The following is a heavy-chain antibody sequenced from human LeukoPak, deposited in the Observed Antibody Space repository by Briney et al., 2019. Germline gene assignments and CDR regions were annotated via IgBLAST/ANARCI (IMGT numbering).Heavy chain of an antibody. J-gene: IGHJ6*03. CDR3: ARASNYYSYYMDV. D-gene: IGHD6-6*01. Sequence: GAAVQDSCQASRYTFTGHYMHWLRQAPGQELEWMGWIKRNSGGTNYAQKFQGRVTMTRDTSISTAYMELSRLRSDDTAVYYWARASNYYSYYMDVWGKGTTVTVSS. V-gene: IGHV1-2*02. CDR1: RYTFTGHY. CDR2: IKRNSGGT.